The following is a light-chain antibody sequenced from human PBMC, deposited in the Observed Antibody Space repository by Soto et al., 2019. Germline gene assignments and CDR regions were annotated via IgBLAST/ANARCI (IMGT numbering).Light chain of an antibody. J-gene: IGKJ4*01. CDR3: EYYGTSIT. CDR2: GTS. CDR1: QNISNY. V-gene: IGKV3-20*01. Sequence: EIVLTRSPGTLSLSPGKRATLSCRASQNISNYLIWYQQKPGQAPRLLIHGTSNRATGIPDRFSGSGSGTDFTLTFSRLEPEDFAVYYCEYYGTSITFGGGTKGDI.